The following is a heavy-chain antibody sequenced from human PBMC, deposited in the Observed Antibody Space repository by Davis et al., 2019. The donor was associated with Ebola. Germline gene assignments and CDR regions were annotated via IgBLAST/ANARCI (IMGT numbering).Heavy chain of an antibody. CDR3: AHRSVVVPAGSFDP. Sequence: SGPTLVKPTQTLTLTCTFSGFSLSTSGVGVGWIRQPPGKALEWLALIYWDDDKRYSPSLKSRLTITKDTSKNQVVLTMTNMDPVDTATYYCAHRSVVVPAGSFDPWGQGTLVTVSS. J-gene: IGHJ5*02. D-gene: IGHD2-2*01. CDR1: GFSLSTSGVG. CDR2: IYWDDDK. V-gene: IGHV2-5*02.